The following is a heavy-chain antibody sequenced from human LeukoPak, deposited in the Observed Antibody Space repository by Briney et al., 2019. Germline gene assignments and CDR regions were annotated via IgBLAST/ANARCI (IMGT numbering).Heavy chain of an antibody. V-gene: IGHV3-74*01. D-gene: IGHD3-22*01. CDR1: GFTFSDYW. CDR3: VRGQIGVSVIVH. CDR2: IKGDGSET. J-gene: IGHJ5*02. Sequence: GGSLRLSCAASGFTFSDYWMHWVRQVPGKGLVWVSRIKGDGSETNYADSVTGPFTISRDNAKNTLFLQMNSLRVEDTAVYYCVRGQIGVSVIVHWGQGTLVTVSS.